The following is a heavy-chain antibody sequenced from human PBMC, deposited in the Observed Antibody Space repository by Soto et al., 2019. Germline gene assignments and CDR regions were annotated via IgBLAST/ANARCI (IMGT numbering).Heavy chain of an antibody. CDR1: GFTFSSYW. CDR2: ISYDGSNK. V-gene: IGHV3-30-3*01. CDR3: ATITIFGVVINWFDP. D-gene: IGHD3-3*01. Sequence: GGSLRLSCAASGFTFSSYWMHWVRQAPGKGLEWVAVISYDGSNKYYADSVKGRFTISRDNSKNTLYLQMNSLRAEDTAVYYCATITIFGVVINWFDPWGQGTLVTVSS. J-gene: IGHJ5*02.